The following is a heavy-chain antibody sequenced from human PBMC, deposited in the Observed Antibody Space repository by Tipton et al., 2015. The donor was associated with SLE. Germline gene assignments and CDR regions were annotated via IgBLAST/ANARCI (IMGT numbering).Heavy chain of an antibody. V-gene: IGHV4-39*07. CDR2: IYHSGST. D-gene: IGHD2-15*01. Sequence: TLSLTCTVSGGSIRSSSYYWGWIRQPPGKGLEWLGSIYHSGSTYYNPSLKSRVTISVDTSKNQFSLKLTSKTAADTAVYYCVRELDSSNGMDVWGQGTTVTVSS. J-gene: IGHJ6*02. CDR1: GGSIRSSSYY. CDR3: VRELDSSNGMDV.